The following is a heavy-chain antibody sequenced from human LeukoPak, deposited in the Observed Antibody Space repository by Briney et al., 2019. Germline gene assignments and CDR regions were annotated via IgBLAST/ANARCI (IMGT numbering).Heavy chain of an antibody. Sequence: SQTLSLTCTASGGSISSGSYNWSWIRQPAGKGLEWIGRIYTSGSTNYNPSLKSRVTISVDTSKNQFSLKLSSVTAADTAVYYCARDQVDYYYYYMDVWGKGTTVTVSS. V-gene: IGHV4-61*02. CDR2: IYTSGST. CDR3: ARDQVDYYYYYMDV. J-gene: IGHJ6*03. CDR1: GGSISSGSYN. D-gene: IGHD2-15*01.